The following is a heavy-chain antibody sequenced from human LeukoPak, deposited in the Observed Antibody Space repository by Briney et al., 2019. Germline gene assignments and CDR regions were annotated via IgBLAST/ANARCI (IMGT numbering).Heavy chain of an antibody. V-gene: IGHV3-23*01. CDR1: GFTFYSYT. CDR3: TKGALRGQSAPGASDM. D-gene: IGHD5-12*01. CDR2: ISNSGGTT. J-gene: IGHJ3*02. Sequence: PGGSLRLSCAASGFTFYSYTMTWVRQGPGKGLEWVSSISNSGGTTYYADSVKGRFTISRDNAKKTLYLRMSSLRAEDTAIYYCTKGALRGQSAPGASDMGGRGTMVSVSS.